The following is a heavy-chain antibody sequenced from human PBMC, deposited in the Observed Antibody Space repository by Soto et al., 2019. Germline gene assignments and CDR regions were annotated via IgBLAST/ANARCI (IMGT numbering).Heavy chain of an antibody. CDR3: ARNSLTGYYNYYYSMDV. Sequence: SVKVSCKASGGTFSSYAISWVRQAPGQGLEWMGGIIPIFGTANYAQKFQGRVTITADESTSTAYMELSSLRSEDTAVYYCARNSLTGYYNYYYSMDVWGQGTTVTVS. V-gene: IGHV1-69*13. CDR2: IIPIFGTA. D-gene: IGHD3-9*01. J-gene: IGHJ6*02. CDR1: GGTFSSYA.